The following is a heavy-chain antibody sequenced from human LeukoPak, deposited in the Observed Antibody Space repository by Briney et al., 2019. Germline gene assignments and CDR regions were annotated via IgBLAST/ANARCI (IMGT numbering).Heavy chain of an antibody. CDR3: ARGGGGYAFDY. J-gene: IGHJ4*02. V-gene: IGHV4-59*01. CDR1: GGSFSGYY. CDR2: IYYSGST. Sequence: SETLSLTCVVYGGSFSGYYWSWIRQPPGKGLEWIGYIYYSGSTNYNPSLKSRVTISVDTSKNQFSLKLSSVTAADTAVYYCARGGGGYAFDYWGQGTLVTVSS. D-gene: IGHD3-16*01.